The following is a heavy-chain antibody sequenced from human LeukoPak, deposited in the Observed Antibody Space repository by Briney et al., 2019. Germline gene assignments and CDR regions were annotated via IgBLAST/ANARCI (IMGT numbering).Heavy chain of an antibody. J-gene: IGHJ4*02. V-gene: IGHV4-59*01. CDR2: IYYSGST. CDR1: GGSISSYY. Sequence: SETLSLTCTISGGSISSYYWSWIRQPPGKGLEWIGYIYYSGSTNYNPSLKSRVTISVDTSKNQFSLKLSSVTAADTAVYYCARESSGWSIDYWGQGTLVTVSS. CDR3: ARESSGWSIDY. D-gene: IGHD6-19*01.